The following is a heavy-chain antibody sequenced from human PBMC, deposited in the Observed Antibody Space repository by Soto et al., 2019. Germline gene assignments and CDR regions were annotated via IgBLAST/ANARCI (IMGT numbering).Heavy chain of an antibody. Sequence: ASVKVSCKASGYTFTSYVISWVRQAPGQGLEWMGWISAYNGNTNYAQKLQGRVTMTTDTSTSTAYMELRSLRSDDTAVYYCARVWEWELTVGPFDYWGQGTLVTVSS. V-gene: IGHV1-18*01. CDR3: ARVWEWELTVGPFDY. J-gene: IGHJ4*02. CDR1: GYTFTSYV. CDR2: ISAYNGNT. D-gene: IGHD1-26*01.